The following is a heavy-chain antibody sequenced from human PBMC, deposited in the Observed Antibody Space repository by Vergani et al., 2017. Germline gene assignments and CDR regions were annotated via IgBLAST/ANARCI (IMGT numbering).Heavy chain of an antibody. D-gene: IGHD2-21*02. J-gene: IGHJ6*02. V-gene: IGHV1-8*01. CDR2: MNPNSGKT. CDR3: ARFAVTGHIPSSGYGMDV. Sequence: QVQLVQSGAEVKKSGASVKVSCKASGYIFSNYDINWVRQATGQGLEWMGWMNPNSGKTGYAQKFQGRVTMTRNTSISTAYMELSSLRSEDTAVYYCARFAVTGHIPSSGYGMDVWGQGTTVTVSS. CDR1: GYIFSNYD.